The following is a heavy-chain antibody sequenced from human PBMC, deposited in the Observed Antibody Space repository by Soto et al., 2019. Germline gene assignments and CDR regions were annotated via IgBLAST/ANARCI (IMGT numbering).Heavy chain of an antibody. CDR3: AREQYNWKL. D-gene: IGHD1-20*01. J-gene: IGHJ4*02. Sequence: SETLSLTCTVSGATVSRGDYFWTWIRHPPGKGLEWIGYVYHTGNTYYNPSLKSRVTISLDTSKNQVSLRLKSVTAADTAVYYCAREQYNWKLWGQGTLVTVSS. CDR2: VYHTGNT. V-gene: IGHV4-61*08. CDR1: GATVSRGDYF.